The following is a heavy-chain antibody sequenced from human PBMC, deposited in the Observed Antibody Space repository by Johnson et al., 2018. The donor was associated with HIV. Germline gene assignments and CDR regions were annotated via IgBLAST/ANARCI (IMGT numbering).Heavy chain of an antibody. D-gene: IGHD2-15*01. CDR2: IRYDGSDK. Sequence: QVQLVESGGGVVQPGGSLRLSCAASGFTFSNYGMHWVRQAPGKGLEWVAFIRYDGSDKYYEDSVKGRFTVSRDNSKNTLYLQMNSLRAEDTAVYYCARSKDCSGGSCPDAFDIWGQGTMLIVSS. V-gene: IGHV3-30*02. J-gene: IGHJ3*02. CDR1: GFTFSNYG. CDR3: ARSKDCSGGSCPDAFDI.